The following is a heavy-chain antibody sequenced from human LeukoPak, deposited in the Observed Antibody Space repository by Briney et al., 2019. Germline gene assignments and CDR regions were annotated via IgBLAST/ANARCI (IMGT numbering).Heavy chain of an antibody. CDR3: ARGTMVRGAPQGV. Sequence: GGSLRLSCAASGFTFSSYSMNWVSQAPGKGLEWVSSISSSSSYIYYADSVKGRFTISRDNAKNSLYLQMNSLRAEDTAVYYCARGTMVRGAPQGVWGKGTTVTVSS. V-gene: IGHV3-21*01. J-gene: IGHJ6*04. CDR1: GFTFSSYS. CDR2: ISSSSSYI. D-gene: IGHD3-10*01.